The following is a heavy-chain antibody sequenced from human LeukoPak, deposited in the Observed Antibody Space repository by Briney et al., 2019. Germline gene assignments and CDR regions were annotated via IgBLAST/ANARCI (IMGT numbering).Heavy chain of an antibody. CDR1: GGSISSSSYY. J-gene: IGHJ4*02. Sequence: SGTLSLTCTVSGGSISSSSYYWGWIRQPPGKGLEWIGSIYYSGSTYYNPSLKSRVTISVDTSKNQFSLKLSSVTAADTAVYYCARRSRDDYGDQGGYFDYWGQGTLVTVSS. V-gene: IGHV4-39*01. CDR3: ARRSRDDYGDQGGYFDY. D-gene: IGHD4-17*01. CDR2: IYYSGST.